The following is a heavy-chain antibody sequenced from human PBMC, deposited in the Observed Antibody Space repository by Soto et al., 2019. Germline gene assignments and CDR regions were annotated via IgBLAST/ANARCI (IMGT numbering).Heavy chain of an antibody. Sequence: GGSLRLSCAASGFTFDDYAMHWVRQAPGKGLEWVSGISWNSGSIGYADSVKGRFTISRDNAKNSLYLQMNSLRAEDTALYYCAKGGRGNPPYYYYYYMDVWGKGTTVTVSS. CDR1: GFTFDDYA. V-gene: IGHV3-9*01. CDR3: AKGGRGNPPYYYYYYMDV. D-gene: IGHD1-26*01. J-gene: IGHJ6*03. CDR2: ISWNSGSI.